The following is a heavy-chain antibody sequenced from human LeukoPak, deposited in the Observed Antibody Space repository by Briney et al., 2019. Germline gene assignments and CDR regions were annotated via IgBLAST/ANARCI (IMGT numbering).Heavy chain of an antibody. CDR3: AREGVAATGLDY. D-gene: IGHD6-13*01. J-gene: IGHJ4*02. CDR1: GYTFTGYY. V-gene: IGHV1-8*03. CDR2: INPNSGNT. Sequence: ASVKVSCKASGYTFTGYYMHWVRQAPGQGLEWMGWINPNSGNTGYAQKFQGRVTITADESTSTAYMELSSLRSEDTAVYYCAREGVAATGLDYWGQGTLVTVSS.